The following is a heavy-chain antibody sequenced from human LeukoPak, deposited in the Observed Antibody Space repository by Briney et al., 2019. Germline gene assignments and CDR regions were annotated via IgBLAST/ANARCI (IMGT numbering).Heavy chain of an antibody. Sequence: ASVKVSCKASGYTSTNYGITWMRHAHGQGLEWMGGIIPIVGTANYAQKSQGRVTITEEKSTRTAYMELSSLRSEDTAVYYCARAVVISTPMAFDSWSQGTMVTVS. CDR3: ARAVVISTPMAFDS. J-gene: IGHJ3*02. CDR2: IIPIVGTA. V-gene: IGHV1-69*06. D-gene: IGHD3-22*01. CDR1: GYTSTNYG.